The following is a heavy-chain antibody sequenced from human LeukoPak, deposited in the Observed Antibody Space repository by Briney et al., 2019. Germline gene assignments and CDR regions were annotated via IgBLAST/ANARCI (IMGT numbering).Heavy chain of an antibody. CDR2: IYSGGNT. J-gene: IGHJ4*02. CDR3: ARDSGTTVGYFDY. Sequence: PGGSLRLSCAASGFTVSTNYMSWVRQAPGRGLEWVSVIYSGGNTYYADSVKGRFTISRDNSKNTLYLQMNSLRADYTAVYYCARDSGTTVGYFDYWGQGTLVTVSS. D-gene: IGHD4-23*01. V-gene: IGHV3-66*01. CDR1: GFTVSTNY.